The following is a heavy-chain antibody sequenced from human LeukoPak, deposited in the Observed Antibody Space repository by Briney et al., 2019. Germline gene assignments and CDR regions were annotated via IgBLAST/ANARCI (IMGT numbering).Heavy chain of an antibody. D-gene: IGHD3-16*01. Sequence: GGSLRLSCAASGFTFSDYYMSRIRQAPGKGLEWVSYISSSSSYTNYADSVKGRFTISRDNAKNSLYLQMNSLRAEDTAVYYCARSPNYDYVWGSSSWYFDYWGQGTLVTVSS. J-gene: IGHJ4*02. CDR2: ISSSSSYT. V-gene: IGHV3-11*03. CDR1: GFTFSDYY. CDR3: ARSPNYDYVWGSSSWYFDY.